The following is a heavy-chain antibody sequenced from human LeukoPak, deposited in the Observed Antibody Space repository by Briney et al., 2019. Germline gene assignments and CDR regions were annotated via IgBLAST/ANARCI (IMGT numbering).Heavy chain of an antibody. Sequence: GRSLRLSCAASGFTPSSYWMSWVRQAAGNGLEWVAFIPYDGSNKYYADSVKGRLTPSRDNSKNTLYLQMNSRRAENTAVYYCAKDQTPMDSGSYGFDYWGQGTLVTVSS. CDR2: IPYDGSNK. CDR1: GFTPSSYW. D-gene: IGHD1-26*01. V-gene: IGHV3-30*02. J-gene: IGHJ4*02. CDR3: AKDQTPMDSGSYGFDY.